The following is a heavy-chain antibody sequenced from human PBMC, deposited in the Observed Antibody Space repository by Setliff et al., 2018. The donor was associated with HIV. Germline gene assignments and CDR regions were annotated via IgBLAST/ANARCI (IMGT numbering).Heavy chain of an antibody. J-gene: IGHJ4*02. Sequence: SETLSLTCTVSGGSISSYYWSWIRQPAGKGLEWIGRIYTSGSTNYNPSLKSRVTMSVDTSKNQFSLKVNSVTAADTAVYYCARSPRIGVAGEFEYWGQGTLVTVSS. V-gene: IGHV4-4*07. D-gene: IGHD6-19*01. CDR1: GGSISSYY. CDR3: ARSPRIGVAGEFEY. CDR2: IYTSGST.